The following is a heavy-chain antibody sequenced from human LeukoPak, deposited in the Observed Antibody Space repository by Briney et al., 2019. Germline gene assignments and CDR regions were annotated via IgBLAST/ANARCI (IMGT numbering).Heavy chain of an antibody. CDR3: ARGDSGYDLVGAAYYFDY. J-gene: IGHJ4*02. CDR1: GGSFSGYY. Sequence: PSETLSLTCAVYGGSFSGYYWSWIRRPPGKGLEWIGEVNNSGSTNYNPSLKSRVTISLDTSKNQFSLKLSSVTAADTAVYYCARGDSGYDLVGAAYYFDYWGQGTLVTVSS. CDR2: VNNSGST. D-gene: IGHD5-12*01. V-gene: IGHV4-34*01.